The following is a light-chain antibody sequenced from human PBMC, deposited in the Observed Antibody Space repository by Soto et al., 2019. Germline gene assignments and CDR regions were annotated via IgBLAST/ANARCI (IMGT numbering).Light chain of an antibody. CDR2: AAS. CDR3: QQYNNWPL. V-gene: IGKV3D-15*01. Sequence: EIVMTQSPATLSVSPGDRATLSCRASQSVSSNLAWYQQKPGQAPRLLIYAASTRATGIPARFSGSGSGTEFTLTISSLQSEDFAVYYCQQYNNWPLFGGGTKVEIK. J-gene: IGKJ4*01. CDR1: QSVSSN.